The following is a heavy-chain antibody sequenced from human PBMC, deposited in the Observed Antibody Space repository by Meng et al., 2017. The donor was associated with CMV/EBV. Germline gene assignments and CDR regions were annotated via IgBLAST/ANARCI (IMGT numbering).Heavy chain of an antibody. Sequence: SETLSLTCTVSGGSISSRSYYWGWLRQPPGKGLEWIGSIYYTGSTYNNPSLKSRVTISVATSKHQFSLKLSSVTAADTAVYYCGSAVGGSCWYYFDYWGQGTLVTVSS. J-gene: IGHJ4*02. CDR3: GSAVGGSCWYYFDY. CDR2: IYYTGST. D-gene: IGHD6-19*01. CDR1: GGSISSRSYY. V-gene: IGHV4-39*07.